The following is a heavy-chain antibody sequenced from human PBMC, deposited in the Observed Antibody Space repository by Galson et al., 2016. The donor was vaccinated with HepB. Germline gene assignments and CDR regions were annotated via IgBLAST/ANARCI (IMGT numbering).Heavy chain of an antibody. D-gene: IGHD1-1*01. V-gene: IGHV1-18*03. CDR2: ISVNSGNT. Sequence: SVKVSCKASGYTFPSKGISWVRQAPGQGLEWMGWISVNSGNTNYVQKLQGRVTMTTDTSTSTAYMELRSLTSDDMAVYFCARDVNYAFDIWGQGTMVTVSS. J-gene: IGHJ3*02. CDR1: GYTFPSKG. CDR3: ARDVNYAFDI.